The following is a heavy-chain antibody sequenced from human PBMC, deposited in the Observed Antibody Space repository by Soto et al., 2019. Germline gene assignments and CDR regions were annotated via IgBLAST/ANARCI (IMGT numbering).Heavy chain of an antibody. J-gene: IGHJ4*02. Sequence: QVQLHQWGAGLLKTSETLSLTCAVYGGSFSSYYWSWIRQPPGKGLEWIADINHRGTANYNPSLKSRVTTSLDASKYQFSLRLDSVTAADTAVYYCARLRAVRYFDFWGQGTQVIVSS. CDR3: ARLRAVRYFDF. V-gene: IGHV4-34*01. D-gene: IGHD3-10*01. CDR2: INHRGTA. CDR1: GGSFSSYY.